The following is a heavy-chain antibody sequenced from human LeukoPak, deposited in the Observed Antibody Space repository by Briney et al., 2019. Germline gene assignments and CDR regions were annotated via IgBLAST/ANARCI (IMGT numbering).Heavy chain of an antibody. V-gene: IGHV3-9*01. D-gene: IGHD6-6*01. CDR3: ATGWGQLVRRGYFDY. CDR2: ISWNSGSI. Sequence: GGSLRLSCAASGFTFDDYAMHWVRQAPGKGLEWVSGISWNSGSIGYADSVKGRFTISRDNAKNSLYLQMNSLRAEDTALYYCATGWGQLVRRGYFDYWGQGTLVTVSS. J-gene: IGHJ4*02. CDR1: GFTFDDYA.